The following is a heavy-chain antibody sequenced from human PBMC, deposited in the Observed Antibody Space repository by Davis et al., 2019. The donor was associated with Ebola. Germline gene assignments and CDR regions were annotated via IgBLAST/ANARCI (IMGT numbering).Heavy chain of an antibody. D-gene: IGHD2-15*01. Sequence: GESLKISCAASGFTFSNYAMNWVRQAPGKGLEWVAVISFDGINKFYADSVKGRFTISRDNSKNTLYLQMNSLRAEDTAVHYCAKDRYPSVALDHWGQGTLVTVSS. CDR1: GFTFSNYA. V-gene: IGHV3-30-3*01. CDR3: AKDRYPSVALDH. CDR2: ISFDGINK. J-gene: IGHJ4*02.